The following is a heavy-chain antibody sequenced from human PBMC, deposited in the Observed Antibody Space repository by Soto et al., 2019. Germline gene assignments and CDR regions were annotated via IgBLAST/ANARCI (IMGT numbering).Heavy chain of an antibody. V-gene: IGHV3-30*18. CDR1: GFSFSSCG. Sequence: GGSLRLSCAASGFSFSSCGMHWVRQAPGKGLEWVAVISYDESTTFYADSVKGRFTISRDNSKNTLFLQMNSLRPEDTAVYYCSKAMIGSYDSDAFDVWGQGTMVTVSS. D-gene: IGHD3-22*01. CDR3: SKAMIGSYDSDAFDV. CDR2: ISYDESTT. J-gene: IGHJ3*01.